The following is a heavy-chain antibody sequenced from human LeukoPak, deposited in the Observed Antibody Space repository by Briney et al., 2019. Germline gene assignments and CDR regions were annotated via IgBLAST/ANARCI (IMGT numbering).Heavy chain of an antibody. CDR1: GFTFSSHA. Sequence: GGSLRLSCAASGFTFSSHAMHWVRQAPGKGLEYVSAISSNGGSTYYANSVKGRFTISRDNSKNTLYLQMGSLRAEDMAVYYCARARTPDFWSDYWGQGTLVTVSS. D-gene: IGHD3-3*01. CDR3: ARARTPDFWSDY. CDR2: ISSNGGST. V-gene: IGHV3-64*01. J-gene: IGHJ4*02.